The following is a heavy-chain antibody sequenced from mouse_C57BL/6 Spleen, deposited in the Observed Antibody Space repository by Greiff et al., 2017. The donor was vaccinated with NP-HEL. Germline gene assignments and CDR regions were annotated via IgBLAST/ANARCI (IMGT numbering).Heavy chain of an antibody. V-gene: IGHV1-82*01. CDR1: GYAFSSSW. D-gene: IGHD2-5*01. Sequence: QVQLQQSGPELVKPGASVKISCKASGYAFSSSWMNWVKQRPGKGLEWIGRIYPGDGDTNYNGKFKGKATLTADKSSSTAYMQLSSLTSEDSAVYFCARCDYSTRDYWGQGTTLTVSS. CDR2: IYPGDGDT. J-gene: IGHJ2*01. CDR3: ARCDYSTRDY.